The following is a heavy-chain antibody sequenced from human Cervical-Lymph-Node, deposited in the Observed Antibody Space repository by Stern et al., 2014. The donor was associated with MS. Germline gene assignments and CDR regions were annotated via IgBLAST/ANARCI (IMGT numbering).Heavy chain of an antibody. CDR1: GGTFTTYA. Sequence: DQLVESGAEVKKPGSPVRVSCKASGGTFTTYAISWVRQAPGQGLEWMGGIIPMSGTEKYAQKFQGIVTITADASTTTAYMELSSLKFDDTAVYYCARDLSGIGYYDYWGQGTLVAVSS. V-gene: IGHV1-69*01. J-gene: IGHJ4*02. CDR2: IIPMSGTE. CDR3: ARDLSGIGYYDY. D-gene: IGHD3-22*01.